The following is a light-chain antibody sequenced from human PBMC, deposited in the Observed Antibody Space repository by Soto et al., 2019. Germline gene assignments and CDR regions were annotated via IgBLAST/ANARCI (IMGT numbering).Light chain of an antibody. CDR2: DDD. CDR1: SSNIGNNA. Sequence: QSVLTQPPSVSAAPRQRVSISCSGSSSNIGNNAVTWYQQLPGKAPKLLIYDDDVLSSGVSDRFSASKSGTSASLAISGLQSEDEADYYCAAWDDSLNGQVFGGGTKLTVL. J-gene: IGLJ3*02. V-gene: IGLV1-36*01. CDR3: AAWDDSLNGQV.